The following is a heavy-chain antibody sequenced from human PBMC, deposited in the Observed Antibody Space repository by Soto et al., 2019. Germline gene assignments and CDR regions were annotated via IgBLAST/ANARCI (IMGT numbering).Heavy chain of an antibody. Sequence: SVKVSCKASGGTFSSYAISWVRQAPGQGLEWMGGIIPIFGTANYAQKFQGRVTITADESTSTAYMALNSLRSEDTAVYYCARDLGYSGYDFPVFDYWGQGTLVTVSS. CDR1: GGTFSSYA. J-gene: IGHJ4*02. D-gene: IGHD5-12*01. CDR3: ARDLGYSGYDFPVFDY. V-gene: IGHV1-69*13. CDR2: IIPIFGTA.